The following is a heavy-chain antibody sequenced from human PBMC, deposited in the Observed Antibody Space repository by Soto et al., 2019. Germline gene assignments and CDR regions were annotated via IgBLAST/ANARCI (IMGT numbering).Heavy chain of an antibody. CDR3: AKDLYSSSIYYYYYGMDV. D-gene: IGHD6-6*01. Sequence: GGSLRLSCAASGFTFSSYGMHWVRQAPGKGLEWVAVISYDGSNKYYADSVKGRFTISRDNSKNTLYLQMNSQRAEDTAVYYCAKDLYSSSIYYYYYGMDVWGQGTTVTVSS. CDR1: GFTFSSYG. CDR2: ISYDGSNK. V-gene: IGHV3-30*18. J-gene: IGHJ6*02.